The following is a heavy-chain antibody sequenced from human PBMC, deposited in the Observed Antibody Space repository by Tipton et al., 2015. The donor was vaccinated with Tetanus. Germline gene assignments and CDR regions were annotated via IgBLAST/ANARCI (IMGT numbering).Heavy chain of an antibody. CDR2: IYESGDT. D-gene: IGHD3-3*01. CDR1: GGSIRGGTFY. CDR3: ARHQSGYFTPFDY. Sequence: TLSLTCTVSGGSIRGGTFYWGWIRQPPGKGLGWIGGIYESGDTYYIPSLKSRVTISVDTSINQFSLNLTSMAAADTGVYYCARHQSGYFTPFDYWGQGNLVTVSS. V-gene: IGHV4-39*01. J-gene: IGHJ4*02.